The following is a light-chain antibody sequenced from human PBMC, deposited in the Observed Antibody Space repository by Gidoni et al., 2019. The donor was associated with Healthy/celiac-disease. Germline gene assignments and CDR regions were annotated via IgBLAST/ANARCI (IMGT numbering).Light chain of an antibody. J-gene: IGKJ4*01. CDR1: QSVSSY. CDR2: DAS. CDR3: QQRSNWPPALT. Sequence: EIVLTQSPATLSLSPGERATLSCRASQSVSSYVAWYQQKPGQAPRLLIYDASNRATGIPARFSGSGSWTDFTLTISSLEPDDFAVYYCQQRSNWPPALTFGGGTKVEIK. V-gene: IGKV3-11*01.